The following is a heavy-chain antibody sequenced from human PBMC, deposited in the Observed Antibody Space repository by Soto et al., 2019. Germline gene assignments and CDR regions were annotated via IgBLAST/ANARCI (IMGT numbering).Heavy chain of an antibody. CDR1: GGTFSSYA. Sequence: RASVRVSCKASGGTFSSYAISWVRQAPGQGLEWMGGIIPIFGTANYAQKFQGRVTITADESTSTAYMELSSLRSEDTAVYYCARVMAVAGTWYYFDYWGQGTLVTVSS. CDR3: ARVMAVAGTWYYFDY. J-gene: IGHJ4*02. CDR2: IIPIFGTA. D-gene: IGHD6-19*01. V-gene: IGHV1-69*13.